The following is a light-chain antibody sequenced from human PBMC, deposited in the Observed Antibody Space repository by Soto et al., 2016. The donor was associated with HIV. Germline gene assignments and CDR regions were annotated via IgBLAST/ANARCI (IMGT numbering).Light chain of an antibody. CDR2: AAS. CDR3: QQLNSYPTT. CDR1: QGISSY. J-gene: IGKJ5*01. Sequence: DIQMTQSPSSLSASIGDRVTITCRASQGISSYLAWYQQKPGKAPKLLIYAASALQSGVPSRFSGSGSGTEFTLTITTLQPVDFATYYCQQLNSYPTTFGQGTRLEIK. V-gene: IGKV1-9*01.